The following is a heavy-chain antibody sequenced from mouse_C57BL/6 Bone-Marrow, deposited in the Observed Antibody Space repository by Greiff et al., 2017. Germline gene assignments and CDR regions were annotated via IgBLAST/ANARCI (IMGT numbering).Heavy chain of an antibody. CDR3: ARLLPGYYYAMDY. J-gene: IGHJ4*01. CDR2: IYPGSGNT. D-gene: IGHD1-1*01. Sequence: QVQLQQSGAELVRPGASVKLSCKASGYTFTDYYINWVKQRPGQGLEWIARIYPGSGNTYYNEKFKGKATLTAEKSSSTAYMQLSSLTSEDSAVYFWARLLPGYYYAMDYWGQGTSVTVSS. V-gene: IGHV1-76*01. CDR1: GYTFTDYY.